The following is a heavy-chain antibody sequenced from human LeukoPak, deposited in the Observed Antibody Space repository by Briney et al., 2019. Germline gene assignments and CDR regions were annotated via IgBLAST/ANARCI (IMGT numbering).Heavy chain of an antibody. Sequence: GGSLRLSCAASGFTVSTNYTTWVRQAPGKGLEWVSVIYSGGSTYYADSVKGRFTISRDNSKNTLYLQMNSLKAEDTAVYYCAGDPNTSGLSDYWGQGTLVTVSS. D-gene: IGHD3-22*01. J-gene: IGHJ4*02. CDR1: GFTVSTNY. CDR3: AGDPNTSGLSDY. CDR2: IYSGGST. V-gene: IGHV3-66*02.